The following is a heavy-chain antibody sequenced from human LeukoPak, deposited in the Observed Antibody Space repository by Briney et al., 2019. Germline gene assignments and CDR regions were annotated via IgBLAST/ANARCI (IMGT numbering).Heavy chain of an antibody. V-gene: IGHV3-23*01. J-gene: IGHJ4*02. CDR2: ISGSGGST. D-gene: IGHD5-24*01. CDR1: GFTFSSYA. CDR3: AKGDCRDGYNCLHFDY. Sequence: GGSLRLSCAASGFTFSSYAMSWVRQAPGKGLEWVSAISGSGGSTYYADSVKGRFTISRDNSKNTLYLQMKSLRAEDTAVYYCAKGDCRDGYNCLHFDYWGQGTLVTVSS.